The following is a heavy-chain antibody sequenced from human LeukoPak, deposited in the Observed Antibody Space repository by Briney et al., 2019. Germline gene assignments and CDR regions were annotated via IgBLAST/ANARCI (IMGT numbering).Heavy chain of an antibody. D-gene: IGHD4-17*01. CDR3: AKVRVTTRDYFDY. CDR1: GFILSSYG. CDR2: ISASGGST. J-gene: IGHJ4*02. V-gene: IGHV3-23*01. Sequence: PGGSLRLSCAASGFILSSYGIHWVRKAPGKGLERVSGISASGGSTYYADSVKGRFTISRDNSKNTLYLQVNSLRVEDTALYYCAKVRVTTRDYFDYWGQGTLVTVSS.